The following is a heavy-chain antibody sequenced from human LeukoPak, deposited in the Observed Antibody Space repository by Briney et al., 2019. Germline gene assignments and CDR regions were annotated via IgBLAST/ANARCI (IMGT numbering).Heavy chain of an antibody. CDR2: ISYDGSNK. D-gene: IGHD6-6*01. V-gene: IGHV3-30-3*01. CDR1: GFTFSSYA. J-gene: IGHJ4*02. Sequence: GGSLRLSCAASGFTFSSYAMPWVRQAPGKELEWVAVISYDGSNKYYADSVKGRFTISRDNSKNTLYLQMNSLRAEDTAVYYCARGIQYSSSSGDYWGQGTLVTVSS. CDR3: ARGIQYSSSSGDY.